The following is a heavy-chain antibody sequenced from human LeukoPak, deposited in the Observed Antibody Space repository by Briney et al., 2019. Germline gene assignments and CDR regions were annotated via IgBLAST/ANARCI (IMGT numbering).Heavy chain of an antibody. V-gene: IGHV4-59*08. CDR3: ARQVADFWSGNPFDY. D-gene: IGHD3-3*01. J-gene: IGHJ4*02. CDR1: GGSISSYY. CDR2: ISHSGST. Sequence: SETLSLTCTVSGGSISSYYWSWVRQPPGKGLEWIGHISHSGSTNYNPSLKSRVTISVDTSKNQFSLKLSSVTAADTAVYYCARQVADFWSGNPFDYWGQRTLVTVSS.